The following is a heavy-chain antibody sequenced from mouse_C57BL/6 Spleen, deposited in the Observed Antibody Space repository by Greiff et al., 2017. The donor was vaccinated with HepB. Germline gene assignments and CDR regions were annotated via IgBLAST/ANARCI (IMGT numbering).Heavy chain of an antibody. CDR1: GYTFTDYN. CDR2: INHNNGGT. CDR3: ARSGYYGSSYNAMDY. Sequence: VQLQQSGPELVKPGASVKIPCKASGYTFTDYNMDWVKQSHGKSLEWIGDINHNNGGTIYNQKLKGKATLTVDKSSSTAYMELRSLTSEDTAVYYCARSGYYGSSYNAMDYWGQGTSVTVSS. J-gene: IGHJ4*01. D-gene: IGHD1-1*01. V-gene: IGHV1-18*01.